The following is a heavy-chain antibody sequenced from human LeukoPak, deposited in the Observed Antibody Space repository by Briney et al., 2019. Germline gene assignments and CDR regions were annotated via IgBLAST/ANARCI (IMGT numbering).Heavy chain of an antibody. CDR3: AKDQLRRVLLASTEDY. D-gene: IGHD4-17*01. CDR1: GGSISSYY. CDR2: IYYSGST. V-gene: IGHV4-59*01. Sequence: TSETLSLTCTVSGGSISSYYWSWIRQPPGKGLEWIGYIYYSGSTNYNPSLKSRVTISVDTSKNQFSLKLSSVTAADTAVYYCAKDQLRRVLLASTEDYWGQGTLVTVSS. J-gene: IGHJ4*02.